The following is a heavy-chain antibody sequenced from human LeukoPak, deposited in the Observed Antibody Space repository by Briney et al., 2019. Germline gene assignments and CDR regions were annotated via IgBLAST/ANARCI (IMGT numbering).Heavy chain of an antibody. CDR2: ISSSSLSI. Sequence: GGSLRLSCAASGFTFSDFGMTWVRQAPGKGLEWVSYISSSSLSIYYADSVKGRFTISRDNARNSLYLQMNSLRVEDTAMYYCARDATPTQLWFRGSFDYWGLGALVTVAS. CDR1: GFTFSDFG. CDR3: ARDATPTQLWFRGSFDY. V-gene: IGHV3-48*01. D-gene: IGHD5-18*01. J-gene: IGHJ4*02.